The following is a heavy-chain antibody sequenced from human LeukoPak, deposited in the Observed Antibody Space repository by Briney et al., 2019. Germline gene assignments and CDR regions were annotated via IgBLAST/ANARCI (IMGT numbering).Heavy chain of an antibody. Sequence: SETLSLTCTVSGASINSNYYYWGWIRQPPGKGLEWIGSIAYDGSTFYTPSLKSRVTISADTSKNQFSLKLSSVTAADTAVYYCASSIAAASDLDYWGQGTLVTVSS. V-gene: IGHV4-39*07. J-gene: IGHJ4*02. CDR3: ASSIAAASDLDY. CDR2: IAYDGST. CDR1: GASINSNYYY. D-gene: IGHD6-13*01.